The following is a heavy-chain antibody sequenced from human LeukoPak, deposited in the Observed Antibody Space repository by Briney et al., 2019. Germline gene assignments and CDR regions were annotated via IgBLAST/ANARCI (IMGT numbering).Heavy chain of an antibody. Sequence: SETLSLTCTVSGGSISSYYWSWIRQSPGKGLEWIGYIHYSGSTNSNPSLRSQVTISMDTSKNQFSLKLSSVTAADTAVYYCARGYCSGGSCYSYYYYNYMDVWGKGTTVTVSS. CDR2: IHYSGST. CDR1: GGSISSYY. CDR3: ARGYCSGGSCYSYYYYNYMDV. D-gene: IGHD2-15*01. V-gene: IGHV4-59*01. J-gene: IGHJ6*03.